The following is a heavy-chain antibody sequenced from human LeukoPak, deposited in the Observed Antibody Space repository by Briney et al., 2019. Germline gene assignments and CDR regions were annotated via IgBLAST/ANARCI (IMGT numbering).Heavy chain of an antibody. CDR3: AREESYDFWSGFQNMDV. CDR1: GGSISSYY. CDR2: IYTSGST. J-gene: IGHJ6*03. V-gene: IGHV4-4*07. D-gene: IGHD3-3*01. Sequence: PSQTLSLTCTVSGGSISSYYWSWIRQPAGKGLEWIGRIYTSGSTNYNPSLKSRVTMSVDTSKNQFSLKLSSVTAADTAVYYCAREESYDFWSGFQNMDVWGKGTTVTVSS.